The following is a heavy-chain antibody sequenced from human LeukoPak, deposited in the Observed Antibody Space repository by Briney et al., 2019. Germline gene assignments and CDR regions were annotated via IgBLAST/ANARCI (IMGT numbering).Heavy chain of an antibody. CDR1: GGSFSGYY. D-gene: IGHD3-10*01. V-gene: IGHV4-34*01. Sequence: SETLSLTCAVYGGSFSGYYWSWIRQPPGKGLEWIGEINHSGSTNYNPSLKSRVTISVDTSKNQFSLKLSSVTAADTALYYCARGRSVPDIWGPGTMVTVSS. CDR3: ARGRSVPDI. CDR2: INHSGST. J-gene: IGHJ3*02.